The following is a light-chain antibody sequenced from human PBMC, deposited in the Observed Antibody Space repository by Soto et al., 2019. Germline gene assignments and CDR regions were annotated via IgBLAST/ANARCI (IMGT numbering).Light chain of an antibody. J-gene: IGKJ3*01. V-gene: IGKV3-15*01. CDR2: GAS. CDR3: QQSYSTPLFT. CDR1: QSVSSSY. Sequence: EIVMTQSPATLSVSPGERATLSCRASQSVSSSYLAWYQQKPGQAPRLLIYGASTRATGIPARFSGSGSGTDFTLTISSLQPEDFATYYCQQSYSTPLFTFGPGTKVDIK.